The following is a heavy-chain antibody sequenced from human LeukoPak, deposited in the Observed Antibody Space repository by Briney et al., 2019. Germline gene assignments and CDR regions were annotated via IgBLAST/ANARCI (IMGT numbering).Heavy chain of an antibody. D-gene: IGHD3-10*01. CDR1: GGSFSGYY. CDR2: INHSGST. V-gene: IGHV4-34*01. CDR3: ARLTHLRRFGELRYKGGDYYYMDV. Sequence: SETLSLTCAVYGGSFSGYYWSWIRQPPGKGLEWIGEINHSGSTNYNPSLKSRVTISVDTSKNQFSLKLSSVTAADTAVYYCARLTHLRRFGELRYKGGDYYYMDVWGKGTTVTISS. J-gene: IGHJ6*03.